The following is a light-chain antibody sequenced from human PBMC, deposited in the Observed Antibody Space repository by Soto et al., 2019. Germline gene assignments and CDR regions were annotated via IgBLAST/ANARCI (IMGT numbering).Light chain of an antibody. CDR1: SSNIGAGHD. Sequence: QSVLAQPPSLSGAPGQRVTISCTGSSSNIGAGHDVHWYQQLPGTAPKLLIYGKNNRPSGVPDRFSVSKSGTSASLAITGLQAEDEADYYCQSYDNSLSGSYVFGTGTKVTVL. CDR2: GKN. J-gene: IGLJ1*01. V-gene: IGLV1-40*01. CDR3: QSYDNSLSGSYV.